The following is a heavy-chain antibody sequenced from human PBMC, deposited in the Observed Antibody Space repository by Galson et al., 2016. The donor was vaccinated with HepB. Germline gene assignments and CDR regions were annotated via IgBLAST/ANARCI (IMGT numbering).Heavy chain of an antibody. CDR3: ARHNLGAAFVQL. V-gene: IGHV3-23*01. D-gene: IGHD1-26*01. CDR2: INGGGDTT. Sequence: SLRLSCAGSGFIFSDQAMSWVRQAPGKGLEWVSAINGGGDTTFYADSVKGRFIVSRDNSEDTLYLQMNSLRAEDTALYYCARHNLGAAFVQLWGPGTLVTVSS. J-gene: IGHJ4*02. CDR1: GFIFSDQA.